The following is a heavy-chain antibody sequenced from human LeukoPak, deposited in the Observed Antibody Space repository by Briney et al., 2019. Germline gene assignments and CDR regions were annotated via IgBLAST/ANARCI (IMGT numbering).Heavy chain of an antibody. CDR2: IYYSGST. CDR1: GCSSSNYY. D-gene: IGHD4-17*01. V-gene: IGHV4-59*01. CDR3: ARDRGIGDYYHYYFDY. Sequence: SETLSLTCTVSGCSSSNYYWSWVRQPPGKGLVWIGYIYYSGSTKYNPSLKSRVTISIDTSKNQFSLKLSSVTAADTAVYYCARDRGIGDYYHYYFDYWGQGTLVTVSS. J-gene: IGHJ4*02.